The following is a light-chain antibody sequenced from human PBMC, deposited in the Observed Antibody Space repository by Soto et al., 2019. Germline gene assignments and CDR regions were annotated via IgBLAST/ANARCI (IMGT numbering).Light chain of an antibody. V-gene: IGKV3-20*01. CDR2: GAS. CDR3: QQFGNSART. Sequence: ELVLTQSPGTLSLSPGERATLSCRASQSVSSTDLVWYQQKRGQAPRLLIYGASSRATGIPDRFSGSGSGTDFTLTISRLEPEDFAVYYCQQFGNSARTFGQGTEVEV. J-gene: IGKJ1*01. CDR1: QSVSSTD.